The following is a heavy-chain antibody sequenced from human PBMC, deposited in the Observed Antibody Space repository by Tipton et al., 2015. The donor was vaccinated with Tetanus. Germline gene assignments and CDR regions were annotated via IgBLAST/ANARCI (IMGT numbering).Heavy chain of an antibody. CDR2: ISPGNGNT. D-gene: IGHD3-22*01. CDR3: ARENYDGTGFYPLGY. V-gene: IGHV1-3*01. Sequence: QSGAEVKKPGASVRVSCRASGYTFTTYALQWVRQAPGQRLEWMGWISPGNGNTQYSQTFQGRVTITRDTSASTAYMELSSLRSEDTAVYYCARENYDGTGFYPLGYWGQGTLVTVSS. CDR1: GYTFTTYA. J-gene: IGHJ4*02.